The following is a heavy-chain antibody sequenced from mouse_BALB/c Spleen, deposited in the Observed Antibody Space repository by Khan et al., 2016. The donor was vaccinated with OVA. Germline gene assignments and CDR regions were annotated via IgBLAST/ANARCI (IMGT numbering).Heavy chain of an antibody. V-gene: IGHV1S56*01. J-gene: IGHJ4*01. CDR3: AREGLRGVGLDY. Sequence: VQLQESGPELVKPGSLVKISCKASGYTFTAYDINWVRQRPGQGLEWIGWIYPGDDSTEHNEKFKGKATLTADNSSTTVYMQLSSLTSEKSAVYFCAREGLRGVGLDYWGQGTSVSVSS. D-gene: IGHD2-4*01. CDR1: GYTFTAYD. CDR2: IYPGDDST.